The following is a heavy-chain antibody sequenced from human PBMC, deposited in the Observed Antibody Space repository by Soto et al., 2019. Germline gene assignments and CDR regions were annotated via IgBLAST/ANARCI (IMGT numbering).Heavy chain of an antibody. Sequence: QVQLVESGGGVVQPGRSLRLSCAASGFTFSSYAMHWVRQAPGKGLEGVAVISYDGSNKYYADSVKGRFTISRDNSKNTLYLQMNSLRAEDTAVYYCARPDYSSGWYIDYWGQGTLVTVSS. CDR2: ISYDGSNK. V-gene: IGHV3-30-3*01. J-gene: IGHJ4*02. CDR3: ARPDYSSGWYIDY. CDR1: GFTFSSYA. D-gene: IGHD6-19*01.